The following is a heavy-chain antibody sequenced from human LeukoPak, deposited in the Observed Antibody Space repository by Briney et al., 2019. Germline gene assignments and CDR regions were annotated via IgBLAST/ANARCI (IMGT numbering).Heavy chain of an antibody. D-gene: IGHD2-2*01. CDR1: GYTFTGYY. CDR2: INPNSGGT. CDR3: ARAGYCSSTNCPAYDP. Sequence: ASVKVSCKASGYTFTGYYMHWVRQAPGQGLEWMGWINPNSGGTNYAQKFQGWVTMTRDTSISTAYMELSRLRSDDTAVYYCARAGYCSSTNCPAYDPWGQGTLVTVSS. V-gene: IGHV1-2*04. J-gene: IGHJ5*02.